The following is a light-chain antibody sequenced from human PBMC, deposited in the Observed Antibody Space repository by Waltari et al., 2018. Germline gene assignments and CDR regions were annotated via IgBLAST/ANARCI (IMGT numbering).Light chain of an antibody. V-gene: IGLV3-10*01. CDR1: ASPKKH. Sequence: SYELTQPPSVLVSPGQTARLTCYGVASPKKHAYWYQQKSGQAPVLVIYEDSKRPSGIPERFSGSSSGTMATLTISGAQVEDEADYYCYSTDSSDNHRVFGGGTKLTVL. J-gene: IGLJ3*02. CDR2: EDS. CDR3: YSTDSSDNHRV.